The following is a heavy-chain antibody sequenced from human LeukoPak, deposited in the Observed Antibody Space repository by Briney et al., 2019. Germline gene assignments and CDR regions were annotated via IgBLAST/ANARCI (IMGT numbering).Heavy chain of an antibody. CDR2: IYYSGST. CDR3: ARGARVARGAFDI. Sequence: SETLSLTGTVSGGSIISYSWSWIRQPPGKGLEWIGYIYYSGSTNYNPSLKSRVTISVDTSKNQFSLKLSSVTAADTAVYYCARGARVARGAFDIWGQGTMVTVSS. V-gene: IGHV4-59*01. J-gene: IGHJ3*02. CDR1: GGSIISYS. D-gene: IGHD2-15*01.